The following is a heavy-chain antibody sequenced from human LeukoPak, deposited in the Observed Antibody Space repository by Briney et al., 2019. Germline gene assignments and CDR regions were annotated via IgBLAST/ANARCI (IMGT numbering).Heavy chain of an antibody. Sequence: GASVKVSCKTSGYTFTGYYMHWVRQAPGRGLEWMGWINPNSGGTNYAQNFQGRVTMTRDTSISTAYMELSSLRSDDTAVYYCARSYAAAGTPLDYWGQGTLVTVSS. CDR3: ARSYAAAGTPLDY. J-gene: IGHJ4*02. CDR1: GYTFTGYY. V-gene: IGHV1-2*02. CDR2: INPNSGGT. D-gene: IGHD6-13*01.